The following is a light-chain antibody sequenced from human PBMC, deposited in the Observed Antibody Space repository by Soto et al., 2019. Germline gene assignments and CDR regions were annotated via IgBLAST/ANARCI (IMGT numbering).Light chain of an antibody. CDR3: NSYAGSNNFV. J-gene: IGLJ1*01. Sequence: QSAPAQAPSASRSPGPAVPITRTGTKKDVGGYNYVSWYQQHPGKAPKLLIYEVSKRPSGVPDRFSGSKSGNTASLTVSGLQAEDEADYYCNSYAGSNNFVFGTGTKVTVL. CDR2: EVS. CDR1: KKDVGGYNY. V-gene: IGLV2-8*01.